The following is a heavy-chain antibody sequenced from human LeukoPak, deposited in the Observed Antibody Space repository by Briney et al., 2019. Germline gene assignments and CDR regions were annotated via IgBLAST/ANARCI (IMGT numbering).Heavy chain of an antibody. CDR2: ISWDGGST. Sequence: GGSLRLSCAASGFTFDDYAMHWVRQAPGKGLEWVSLISWDGGSTYYADSVKGRFTISRDSSKNSLYLQMNSLRAEDTALYYCAKGRWGQIAAAAPDFDYWGQGTLVTVSS. J-gene: IGHJ4*02. D-gene: IGHD6-13*01. V-gene: IGHV3-43D*03. CDR1: GFTFDDYA. CDR3: AKGRWGQIAAAAPDFDY.